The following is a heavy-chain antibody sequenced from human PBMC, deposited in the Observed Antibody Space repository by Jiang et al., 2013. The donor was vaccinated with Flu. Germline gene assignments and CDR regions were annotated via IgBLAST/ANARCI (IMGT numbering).Heavy chain of an antibody. CDR3: AKGRAHYDFWSGYAPN. CDR1: GFTFSSYG. Sequence: RLSCAASGFTFSSYGMHWVRQAPGKGLEWVAVISYDGSNKYYADSVKGRFTISRDNSKNTLYLQMNSLRAEDTAVYYCAKGRAHYDFWSGYAPNWGQGTLVTVSS. CDR2: ISYDGSNK. D-gene: IGHD3-3*01. V-gene: IGHV3-30*18. J-gene: IGHJ4*02.